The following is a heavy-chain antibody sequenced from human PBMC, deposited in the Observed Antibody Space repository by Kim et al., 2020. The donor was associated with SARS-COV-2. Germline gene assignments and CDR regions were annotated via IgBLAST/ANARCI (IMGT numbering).Heavy chain of an antibody. J-gene: IGHJ4*02. CDR1: GYTFTNYA. V-gene: IGHV1-3*01. CDR2: INAGNGNT. D-gene: IGHD3-3*01. Sequence: ASVKASCKASGYTFTNYAMHWVRQAPGQRLEWMGWINAGNGNTKYSQKFQGRVTITRDTSASTAYMELSSLRSEDTAVYYCARDGRYDFWSGYYFDYWGQGTLVTVSS. CDR3: ARDGRYDFWSGYYFDY.